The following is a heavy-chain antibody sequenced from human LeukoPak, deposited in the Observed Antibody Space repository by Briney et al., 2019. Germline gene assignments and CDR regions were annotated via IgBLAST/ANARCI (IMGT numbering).Heavy chain of an antibody. V-gene: IGHV1-24*01. D-gene: IGHD2-2*01. Sequence: GASVTVSCKVSGDILTELSIHWVRQTPGKGFEWMGGFDPAAGTTVYAQTFQDRIIMTEDTSTGTTYVELGSPTSDDTAIYYCATLVVPAAKRGVWGQGTLVSDAS. CDR2: FDPAAGTT. J-gene: IGHJ4*02. CDR1: GDILTELS. CDR3: ATLVVPAAKRGV.